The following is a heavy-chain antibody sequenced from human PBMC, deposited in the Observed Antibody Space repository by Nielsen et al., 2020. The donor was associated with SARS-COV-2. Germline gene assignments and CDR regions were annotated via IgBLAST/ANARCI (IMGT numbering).Heavy chain of an antibody. CDR1: GFTFSSYG. Sequence: GESLKISCTASGFTFSSYGMHWVRQAPGKGLEWVAVISYDGSNKYYADSVKGRFTISRDNSKNTLYLQMNSLRAEDTAVYYCAREVLAVAGLDYWGQGTLVTVSS. D-gene: IGHD6-19*01. J-gene: IGHJ4*02. V-gene: IGHV3-30*03. CDR3: AREVLAVAGLDY. CDR2: ISYDGSNK.